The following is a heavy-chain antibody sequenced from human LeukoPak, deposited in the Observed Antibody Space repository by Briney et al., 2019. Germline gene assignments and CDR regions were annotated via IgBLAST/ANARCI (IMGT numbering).Heavy chain of an antibody. J-gene: IGHJ5*02. V-gene: IGHV4-34*01. D-gene: IGHD2-21*02. CDR3: ARGPFVVVTATNYNWFDP. CDR2: INHSGST. Sequence: SETLSLTCAVYGGSFSGYYWRWIRQPPGKGLEWIGEINHSGSTNYNPSLKSRVTISVDTSKNQFSLKLSSVTAADTAVYYCARGPFVVVTATNYNWFDPWGQGTLVTVSS. CDR1: GGSFSGYY.